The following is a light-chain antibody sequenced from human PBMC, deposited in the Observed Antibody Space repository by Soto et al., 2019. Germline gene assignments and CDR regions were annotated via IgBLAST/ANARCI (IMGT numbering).Light chain of an antibody. CDR2: GNS. J-gene: IGLJ2*01. CDR1: SSNIGAGYD. CDR3: KSYDSSLTGAV. Sequence: QSVLTQPPSVSGAPGQRVTISCTGSSSNIGAGYDVHWYQQLPGTAPKVIIYGNSNRPSGVPDRFSGSKSGTSASLAITGLQAEDEADYYCKSYDSSLTGAVFGGGTKLTVL. V-gene: IGLV1-40*01.